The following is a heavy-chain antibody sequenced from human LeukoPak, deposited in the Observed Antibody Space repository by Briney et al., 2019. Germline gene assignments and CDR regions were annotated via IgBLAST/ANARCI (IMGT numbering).Heavy chain of an antibody. CDR1: EFRFSSYW. CDR3: ARAAEISALDH. CDR2: IKQYGSEK. J-gene: IGHJ4*02. Sequence: GGSLRLSCAASEFRFSSYWMTWVRQAPGKGLEWVATIKQYGSEKYYVDSVKGRFTISRDDAKKSLFLQMDSLRPGDTAVYYCARAAEISALDHWGRGTLVTVSS. D-gene: IGHD6-13*01. V-gene: IGHV3-7*05.